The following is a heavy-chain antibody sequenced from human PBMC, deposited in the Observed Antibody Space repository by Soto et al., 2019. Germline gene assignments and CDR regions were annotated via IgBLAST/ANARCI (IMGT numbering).Heavy chain of an antibody. CDR1: GFTFSSYE. Sequence: PGGSLRLSCAASGFTFSSYEMNWVRQAPGKGLEWVSYISSSGSTKYYADSVKGRFTISRDKAKNSLYLQMNSMRAEDTAIYYCAKRWSMDVWGQGTTVTVSS. CDR2: ISSSGSTK. CDR3: AKRWSMDV. V-gene: IGHV3-48*03. J-gene: IGHJ6*02.